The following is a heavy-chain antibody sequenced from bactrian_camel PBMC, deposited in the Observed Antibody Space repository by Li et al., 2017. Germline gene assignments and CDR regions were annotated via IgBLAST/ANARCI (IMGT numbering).Heavy chain of an antibody. J-gene: IGHJ4*01. CDR2: IYARGST. V-gene: IGHV3S53*01. CDR3: YLDTPDCYLSAPAYTY. D-gene: IGHD2*01. Sequence: HVQLVESGGGSVEAGGSLRLSCVASGYTGRTGCMGWFRHSAGNQREGVAAIYARGSTHYADSVKGRFTFSQEKATNTVYLQMNSLKPEDTGEYHCYLDTPDCYLSAPAYTYSGQGTQVTVS. CDR1: GYTGRTGC.